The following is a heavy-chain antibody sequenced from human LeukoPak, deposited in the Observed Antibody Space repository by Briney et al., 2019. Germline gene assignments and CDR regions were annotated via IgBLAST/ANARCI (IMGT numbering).Heavy chain of an antibody. Sequence: GGSLRLSCAASGFTISSYAMSWVRQAPGKGLEWVGRVKSYNAGGTTHYAAPVKGRFIISRDDSKNMLYLQMDRLKTEDTAVYYCTLIQGWGAGSYFLDYWAQGALVTVSS. CDR1: GFTISSYA. D-gene: IGHD3-10*01. J-gene: IGHJ4*02. CDR3: TLIQGWGAGSYFLDY. V-gene: IGHV3-15*01. CDR2: VKSYNAGGTT.